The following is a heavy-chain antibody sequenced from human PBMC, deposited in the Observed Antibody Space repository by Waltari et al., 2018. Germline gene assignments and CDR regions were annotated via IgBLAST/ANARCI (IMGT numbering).Heavy chain of an antibody. V-gene: IGHV1-2*06. CDR3: AREKYSSSWSRGGDAFDI. CDR2: INPNSGGT. Sequence: QVQLVQSGAEVKKPGASVKVSCKASGYTFTGYYMNWVRQAPGQGLEWMGRINPNSGGTNYAQKFQGRVTMTRDTSISTAYMELSRLRSDDTAVYYCAREKYSSSWSRGGDAFDIWGQGTMVTVSS. D-gene: IGHD6-13*01. J-gene: IGHJ3*02. CDR1: GYTFTGYY.